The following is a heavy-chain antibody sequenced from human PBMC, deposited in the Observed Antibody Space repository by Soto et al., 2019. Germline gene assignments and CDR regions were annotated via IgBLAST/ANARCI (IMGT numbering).Heavy chain of an antibody. V-gene: IGHV3-23*01. D-gene: IGHD2-21*02. CDR2: ISGSGGST. CDR3: AREYCGGDCYPGSHFDY. J-gene: IGHJ4*02. Sequence: GGSLRLSCAASGFTFSSYAMSWVRQAPGKGLEWVSAISGSGGSTYYADSVKGRFTISRDNAKNSLYLQMNSLRAEDTAVYYCAREYCGGDCYPGSHFDYWGQGTLVTVS. CDR1: GFTFSSYA.